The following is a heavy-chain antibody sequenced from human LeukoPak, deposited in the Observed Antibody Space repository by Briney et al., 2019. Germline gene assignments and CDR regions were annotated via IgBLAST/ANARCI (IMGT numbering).Heavy chain of an antibody. V-gene: IGHV1-69*05. CDR1: GGTFSSYA. D-gene: IGHD6-13*01. J-gene: IGHJ5*02. CDR3: AREGEAAAGTESPTINWFDP. CDR2: IIPIFGTA. Sequence: ASVKVSCKASGGTFSSYAISWVRQAPGQGLEWMGRIIPIFGTANYAQKFQGRVTITTDESTSTAYMELSSLGSEDTAVYYCAREGEAAAGTESPTINWFDPWGQGTLVTVSS.